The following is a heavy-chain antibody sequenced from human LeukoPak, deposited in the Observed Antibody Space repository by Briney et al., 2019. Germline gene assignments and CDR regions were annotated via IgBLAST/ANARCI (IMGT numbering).Heavy chain of an antibody. D-gene: IGHD2-2*01. CDR1: GFTFSNYW. V-gene: IGHV3-7*01. CDR3: AKDSGKYQLRSPPSSFDP. CDR2: IKQDGSEK. J-gene: IGHJ5*02. Sequence: GGSLRLSCAVSGFTFSNYWMSWVRQAPGKGLEWVANIKQDGSEKYYVDSVKGRFTISRDNAKNSLYLQMNSLRAEDTAVYYCAKDSGKYQLRSPPSSFDPWGQGTLVTVSP.